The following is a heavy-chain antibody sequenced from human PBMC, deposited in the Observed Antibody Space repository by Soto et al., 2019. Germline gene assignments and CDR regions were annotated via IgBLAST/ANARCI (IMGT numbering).Heavy chain of an antibody. CDR2: IYTSGST. J-gene: IGHJ4*02. D-gene: IGHD5-18*01. Sequence: SETLSLTCTVSGGSISSYYWSWIRQPAGKGLEWIGRIYTSGSTNYNPSLKSRVTMSVDTSKSQFSLKLSSVTAADTAVYYCARATEGAMASYFDYWGQGTLVTVSS. V-gene: IGHV4-4*07. CDR1: GGSISSYY. CDR3: ARATEGAMASYFDY.